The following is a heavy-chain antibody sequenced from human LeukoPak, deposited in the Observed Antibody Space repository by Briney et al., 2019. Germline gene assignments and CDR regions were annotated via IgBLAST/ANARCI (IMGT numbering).Heavy chain of an antibody. D-gene: IGHD6-19*01. Sequence: ASVKVSCKASGYTFTSYGISWVRQAPGQGLEWMGWISAYIGNTNYAQKLQGRVTMTTDTSTSTAYMELRSLRSDDTAVYYCATAVAGTDFDYWGQGTLVTVSS. V-gene: IGHV1-18*01. CDR1: GYTFTSYG. CDR2: ISAYIGNT. J-gene: IGHJ4*02. CDR3: ATAVAGTDFDY.